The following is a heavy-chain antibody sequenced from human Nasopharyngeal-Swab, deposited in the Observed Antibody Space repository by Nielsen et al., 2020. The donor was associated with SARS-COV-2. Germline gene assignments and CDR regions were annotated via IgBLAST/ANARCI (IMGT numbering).Heavy chain of an antibody. J-gene: IGHJ6*02. Sequence: GGSLRLSCKGSGSSFTSYWIGWVRQMPGKGLEWMGIIYPGDPDTRYSPSFQGQVTISADKSISTAYLQWSSLKASDTAMYYCARQYDSSGYYSSYYYGMDVWGQGTTVTVSS. V-gene: IGHV5-51*01. D-gene: IGHD3-22*01. CDR2: IYPGDPDT. CDR1: GSSFTSYW. CDR3: ARQYDSSGYYSSYYYGMDV.